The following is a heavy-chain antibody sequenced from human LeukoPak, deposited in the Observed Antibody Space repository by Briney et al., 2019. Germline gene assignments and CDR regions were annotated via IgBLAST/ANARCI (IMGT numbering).Heavy chain of an antibody. CDR3: AKTQEGLEWLLTPLDY. V-gene: IGHV3-30*02. CDR2: IQYDGSNK. J-gene: IGHJ4*02. D-gene: IGHD3-3*01. CDR1: GFTFSNYG. Sequence: GGSLRLSCAASGFTFSNYGMHWVRQAPGKGLEWVAFIQYDGSNKYYADSVKGRFTISRDNSKNTLYLQMNSLRAEDTAVYYCAKTQEGLEWLLTPLDYWGQGTLVTVSS.